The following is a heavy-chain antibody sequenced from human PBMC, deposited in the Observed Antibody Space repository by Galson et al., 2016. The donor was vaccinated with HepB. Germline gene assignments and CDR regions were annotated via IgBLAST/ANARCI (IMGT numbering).Heavy chain of an antibody. CDR3: ARVREQQLLDAFDI. V-gene: IGHV3-21*01. CDR1: GFIFGHHS. CDR2: ISSGSSYI. Sequence: SLRLSCAASGFIFGHHSMNWVRQAPGKGLEWVSSISSGSSYIYSADSVKGRFTISRDNVKKSLYLQMNSLRPGDTAVYYCARVREQQLLDAFDIWGQGTMVTVSS. D-gene: IGHD6-13*01. J-gene: IGHJ3*02.